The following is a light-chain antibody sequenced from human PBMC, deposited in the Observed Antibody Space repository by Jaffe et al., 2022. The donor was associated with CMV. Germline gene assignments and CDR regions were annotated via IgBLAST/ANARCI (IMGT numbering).Light chain of an antibody. J-gene: IGLJ2*01. V-gene: IGLV2-23*02. Sequence: QSALTQPASVSGSPGQAITISCTGSSNDVGTFNLVSWYQQHPGKAPRLLSYDVTERPSGVSNRFSVSKSGNTASLTIAGLQADDEADYYCCSYGNIDSLIIFGSGTRLTVL. CDR1: SNDVGTFNL. CDR3: CSYGNIDSLII. CDR2: DVT.